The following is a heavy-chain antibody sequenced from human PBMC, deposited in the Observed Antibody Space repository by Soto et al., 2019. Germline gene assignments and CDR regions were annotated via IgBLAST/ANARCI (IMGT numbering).Heavy chain of an antibody. V-gene: IGHV4-31*03. D-gene: IGHD5-12*01. CDR1: GGSISSGNYH. J-gene: IGHJ4*02. CDR2: MFYSGTP. Sequence: QVQLQESGPGLVKPSQTLFLTCSVSGGSISSGNYHWTWIRQHPGKGLEWIGFMFYSGTPYYNPSLKSRLTISIDTSKNQFSLKLNSVTAADTAVYYCARSGYDYVRYFEYWGQGALVTVSS. CDR3: ARSGYDYVRYFEY.